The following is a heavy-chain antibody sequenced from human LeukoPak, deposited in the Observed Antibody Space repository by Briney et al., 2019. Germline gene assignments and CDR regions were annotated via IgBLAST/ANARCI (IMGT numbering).Heavy chain of an antibody. Sequence: SETLSLTCAVYGGSFSGYYWSWIRQPPGKGLEWIREINHSGSTSYNPSLKSRVTISVDTSKNQFSLKLSSVTAADTAVYYCARVAGYSSSWAYYYYYYMDVWGKGTTVTVSS. D-gene: IGHD6-13*01. J-gene: IGHJ6*03. CDR2: INHSGST. CDR1: GGSFSGYY. CDR3: ARVAGYSSSWAYYYYYYMDV. V-gene: IGHV4-34*01.